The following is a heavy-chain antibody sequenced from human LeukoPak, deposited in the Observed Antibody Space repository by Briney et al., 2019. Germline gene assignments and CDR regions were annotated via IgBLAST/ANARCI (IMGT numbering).Heavy chain of an antibody. CDR1: GFTFSSYA. D-gene: IGHD3-22*01. V-gene: IGHV3-7*01. J-gene: IGHJ5*02. CDR2: IKPDGSAQ. Sequence: GGSLRLSCAASGFTFSSYAISWVRQAPGKGLEWVATIKPDGSAQYYVDSVKGRFTISRDNAKNSLFLQINSLRAEDTAVYYCANGGTYSSGPWGQGTLVTVSS. CDR3: ANGGTYSSGP.